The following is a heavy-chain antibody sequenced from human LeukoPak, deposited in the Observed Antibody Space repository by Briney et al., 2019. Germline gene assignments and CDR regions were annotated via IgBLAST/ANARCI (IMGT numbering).Heavy chain of an antibody. J-gene: IGHJ3*02. CDR2: FNPSGGST. Sequence: TSLKLCCKASGYTFTSYYMHCVRQAPGHGLEGMGVFNPSGGSTSYAQKFQGRVTMTTDTSTSTAYMELRSLRSDDTAVYYCARDRPRHWDHAFDIWGQGTMVTVSS. CDR3: ARDRPRHWDHAFDI. V-gene: IGHV1-46*01. CDR1: GYTFTSYY. D-gene: IGHD1-26*01.